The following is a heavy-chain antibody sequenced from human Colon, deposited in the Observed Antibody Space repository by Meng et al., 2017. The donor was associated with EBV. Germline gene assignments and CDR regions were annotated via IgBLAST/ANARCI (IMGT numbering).Heavy chain of an antibody. Sequence: QVQLQESGPGLVKPSXXLXLTCTXXGGSISSGTYYWGWIRQLPGKGLEWIAYIHYSGSTYYSPSLKSRVTISVDTSKNQLSLKLSSMTAADTAVYYCARYVFDSSSLYSNWFDPWGQGTLVTVSS. D-gene: IGHD3-22*01. J-gene: IGHJ5*02. V-gene: IGHV4-31*03. CDR1: GGSISSGTYY. CDR3: ARYVFDSSSLYSNWFDP. CDR2: IHYSGST.